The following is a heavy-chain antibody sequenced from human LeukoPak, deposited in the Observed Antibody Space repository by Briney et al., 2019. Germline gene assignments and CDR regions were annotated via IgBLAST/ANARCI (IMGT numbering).Heavy chain of an antibody. D-gene: IGHD2-15*01. V-gene: IGHV1-69*04. CDR3: AREDSGGSRYSCDY. Sequence: SVKVSCKASGGTFSSYAISWVRQAPGQGLEWMGRIIPILGIANYAQKFQGRVTITADKSTSTAYMELSSLRSEDTAVYYCAREDSGGSRYSCDYWGQGTLVTVSS. CDR1: GGTFSSYA. J-gene: IGHJ4*02. CDR2: IIPILGIA.